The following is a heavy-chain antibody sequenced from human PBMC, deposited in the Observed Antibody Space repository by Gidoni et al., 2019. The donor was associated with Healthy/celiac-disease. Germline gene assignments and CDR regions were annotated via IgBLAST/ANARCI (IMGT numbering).Heavy chain of an antibody. Sequence: EVQLVESGGGLVKPGGSLRLSCAASGFTFSSYSMNWVRQAPGKGLEWVSSISSSSSYIYYADSVKGRFTISRDNVKNSLYLQMNSLRAEDTAVYYCARDATPTGANWFDPWGQGTLVTVSS. CDR1: GFTFSSYS. V-gene: IGHV3-21*01. CDR3: ARDATPTGANWFDP. D-gene: IGHD1-1*01. CDR2: ISSSSSYI. J-gene: IGHJ5*02.